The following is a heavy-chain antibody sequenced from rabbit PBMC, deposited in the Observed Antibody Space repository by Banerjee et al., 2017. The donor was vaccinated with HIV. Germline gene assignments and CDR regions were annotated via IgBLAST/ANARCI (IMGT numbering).Heavy chain of an antibody. CDR1: GFDFSGYG. CDR2: IYIGSDST. Sequence: QSLEESGGGLVQPGGSLKVSCKASGFDFSGYGIAWVRQAPGKGLEWIGCIYIGSDSTYYASWAKGRFTISKTSSTTVTLQMTSLTAADTATYFCVSYDDYGDRNLWGPGTLVTVS. CDR3: VSYDDYGDRNL. J-gene: IGHJ4*01. V-gene: IGHV1S40*01. D-gene: IGHD2-1*01.